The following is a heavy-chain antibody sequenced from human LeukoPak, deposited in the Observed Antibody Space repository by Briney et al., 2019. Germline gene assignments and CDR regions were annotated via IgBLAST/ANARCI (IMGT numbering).Heavy chain of an antibody. CDR1: GYSFTSNY. Sequence: ASVRVSCTASGYSFTSNYIHWVRQAPGQGLEWMGMIYPRDGSTSYAQKFQGRVTVTRDTSTSTVHMELSGLRSEDTAVYYCARDQEAFDYWGQGTLVTVSS. CDR3: ARDQEAFDY. V-gene: IGHV1-46*01. J-gene: IGHJ4*02. CDR2: IYPRDGST.